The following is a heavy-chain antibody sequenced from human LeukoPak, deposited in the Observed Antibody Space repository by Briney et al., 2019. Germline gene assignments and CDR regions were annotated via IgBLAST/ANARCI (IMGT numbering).Heavy chain of an antibody. D-gene: IGHD3-16*02. V-gene: IGHV1-69*13. Sequence: ASVKVSCKASVGTFSSYAISWVRQAPGQGLEWMGGIIPIFGAANYAQKFHGRVTNTADESTSTAYMELRRLRSEDPAVYYCAGRGLRLGELSFDYWGQGTLVTVSS. J-gene: IGHJ4*02. CDR3: AGRGLRLGELSFDY. CDR1: VGTFSSYA. CDR2: IIPIFGAA.